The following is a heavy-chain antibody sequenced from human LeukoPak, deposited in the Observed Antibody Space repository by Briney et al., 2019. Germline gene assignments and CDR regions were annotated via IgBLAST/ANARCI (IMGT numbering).Heavy chain of an antibody. CDR2: INPNSGGT. V-gene: IGHV1-2*02. CDR3: ARDPLVDGDYVGDFDY. J-gene: IGHJ4*02. Sequence: ASVKVSCKASGYTFTGYYMHWVRQAPGQGLEWMGWINPNSGGTNYAQKFQGRVTMTRDTSISTAYMEPSRLRSDDTAVYYCARDPLVDGDYVGDFDYWGQGTLVTVSS. CDR1: GYTFTGYY. D-gene: IGHD4-17*01.